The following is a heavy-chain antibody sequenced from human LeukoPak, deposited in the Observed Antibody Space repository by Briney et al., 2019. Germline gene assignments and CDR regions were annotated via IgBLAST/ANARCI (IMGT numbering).Heavy chain of an antibody. J-gene: IGHJ6*02. CDR3: ARVKDRYVNYGMDV. D-gene: IGHD2-15*01. Sequence: SVKVSCKASGGTFSSYTISWVRQAPGQGLEWMGRIIPILGIANYAQKFQGRVTITADKSTSTAYMELSSLRSEETAVYYCARVKDRYVNYGMDVWGQGTTVTVSS. CDR2: IIPILGIA. CDR1: GGTFSSYT. V-gene: IGHV1-69*02.